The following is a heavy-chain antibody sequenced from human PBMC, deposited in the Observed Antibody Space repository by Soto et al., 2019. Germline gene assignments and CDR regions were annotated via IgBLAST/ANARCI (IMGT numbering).Heavy chain of an antibody. CDR3: AIGLKWELQSSYYFDY. CDR1: GFTFSSYG. CDR2: ISYDGSNK. Sequence: GGSLRLSCAASGFTFSSYGMHWVRQAPGKGLEWVAVISYDGSNKYYADSVKGRFTISRDNSKNTLYLQMNSLRAEDTAVYYCAIGLKWELQSSYYFDYWGQGTLVTVSS. D-gene: IGHD1-26*01. J-gene: IGHJ4*02. V-gene: IGHV3-30*03.